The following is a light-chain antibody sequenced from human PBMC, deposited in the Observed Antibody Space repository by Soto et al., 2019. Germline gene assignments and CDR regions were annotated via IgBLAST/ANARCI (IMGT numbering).Light chain of an antibody. CDR1: SSVVGGYNY. CDR3: SSYTSSSTWV. V-gene: IGLV2-14*01. J-gene: IGLJ3*02. Sequence: QSVLTQPASVSGSPGQSIAISCTGTSSVVGGYNYVSWYQQHPGKTPNLMIYDVSNRPSGVSNRFSGSKSGNTASLTISGLQAEDEADYYCSSYTSSSTWVFGGGTKVTVL. CDR2: DVS.